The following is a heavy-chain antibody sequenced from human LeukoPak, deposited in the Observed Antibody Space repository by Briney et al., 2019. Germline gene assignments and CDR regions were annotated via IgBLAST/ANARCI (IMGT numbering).Heavy chain of an antibody. V-gene: IGHV3-23*01. J-gene: IGHJ4*02. CDR1: GFTFSSYA. Sequence: GGSLRLSCAASGFTFSSYAMTWARQTPEKGLEWVSAISGSGDRTYYADSVKGRFTISRDNSKNTLYLQMNSLRAEDTAVYYCAREGSSWDGDYWGQGTLVTVSS. CDR2: ISGSGDRT. D-gene: IGHD6-13*01. CDR3: AREGSSWDGDY.